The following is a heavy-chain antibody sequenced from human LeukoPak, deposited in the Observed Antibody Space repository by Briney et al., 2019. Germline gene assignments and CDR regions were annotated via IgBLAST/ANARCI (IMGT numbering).Heavy chain of an antibody. D-gene: IGHD6-19*01. CDR1: GGSFSGYY. J-gene: IGHJ4*02. CDR2: INHSGST. CDR3: ARGIAVAANFDY. Sequence: SETPSLTCAVYGGSFSGYYWSWIRQPPGKGLEWIGEINHSGSTNYNPSLKSRVTISVDTSKNQFSLKLSSVTAADTAVYYCARGIAVAANFDYWGQGTLVTVSS. V-gene: IGHV4-34*01.